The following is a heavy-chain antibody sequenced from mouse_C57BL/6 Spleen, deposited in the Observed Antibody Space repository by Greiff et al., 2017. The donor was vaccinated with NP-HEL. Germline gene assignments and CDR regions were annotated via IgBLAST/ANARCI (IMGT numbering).Heavy chain of an antibody. CDR3: ARVGSYDYWTWFAY. CDR1: GYAFSSYW. D-gene: IGHD2-4*01. CDR2: IYPGDGDT. V-gene: IGHV1-80*01. J-gene: IGHJ3*01. Sequence: QVQLQQSGAELVKPGASVKISCKASGYAFSSYWMNWVKQRPGKGREWIGQIYPGDGDTNYNGKFKGKATLTADKSSSTAYMQLSSLTSEDSAVYFCARVGSYDYWTWFAYWGQGTLVTVSA.